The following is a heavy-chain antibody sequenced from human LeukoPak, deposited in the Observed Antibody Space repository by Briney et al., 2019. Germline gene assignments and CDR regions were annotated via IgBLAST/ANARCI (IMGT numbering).Heavy chain of an antibody. CDR2: INHSGST. CDR1: GGSFSGYY. D-gene: IGHD2-15*01. Sequence: SETLSLTCAVYGGSFSGYYWSWIRQPPGKGLEWIGEINHSGSTNYNPSLKSRVTISADTSKNQFSLKLSSVTAADTAVYYCARTLHCSGGSCYFGDFDYWGQGTLVTVSS. J-gene: IGHJ4*02. V-gene: IGHV4-34*01. CDR3: ARTLHCSGGSCYFGDFDY.